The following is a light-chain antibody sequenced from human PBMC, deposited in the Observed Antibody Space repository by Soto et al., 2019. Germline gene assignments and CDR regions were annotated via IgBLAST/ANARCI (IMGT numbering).Light chain of an antibody. Sequence: DIQMTQSPSSLSASVGDRVTTTCQASQDISNYLNWYQQKPGKAPKLLIYDASNLETGGPSRFSGSGSGTDFTFIISSLQPADIETYYLQHYDNLHRTFGKGTKLHIX. V-gene: IGKV1-33*01. J-gene: IGKJ1*01. CDR2: DAS. CDR3: QHYDNLHRT. CDR1: QDISNY.